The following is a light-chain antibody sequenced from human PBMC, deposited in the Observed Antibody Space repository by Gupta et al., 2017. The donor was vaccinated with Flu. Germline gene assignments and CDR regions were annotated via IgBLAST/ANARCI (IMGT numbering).Light chain of an antibody. J-gene: IGKJ1*01. Sequence: DIVLTQSPGTVSLSPGEGATLSCRASQTINSNSLAWYQQKPGQAPRLLIYGVSTRATGSPDRFGGSGSGTDFTLTISRLATEDFAVYCCHQYNRSPTFGQGTKVEVK. CDR3: HQYNRSPT. CDR2: GVS. CDR1: QTINSNS. V-gene: IGKV3-20*01.